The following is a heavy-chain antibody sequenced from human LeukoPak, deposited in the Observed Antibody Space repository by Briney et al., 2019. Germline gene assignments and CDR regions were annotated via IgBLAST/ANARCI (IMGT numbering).Heavy chain of an antibody. J-gene: IGHJ4*02. CDR3: ARVNDYVWGSYRPMYYYFDY. V-gene: IGHV4-59*01. D-gene: IGHD3-16*02. CDR2: IYYSGST. CDR1: GGSISSYY. Sequence: PETLSLTCTVAGGSISSYYWSWIRQPPGKGLEWIGYIYYSGSTNYNPSLKSRVTISVDTSKNQFSLKLSSVTAADTAVYYCARVNDYVWGSYRPMYYYFDYWGQGTLVTVSS.